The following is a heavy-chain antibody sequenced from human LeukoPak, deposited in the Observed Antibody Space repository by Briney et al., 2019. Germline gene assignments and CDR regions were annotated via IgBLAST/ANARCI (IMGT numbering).Heavy chain of an antibody. CDR1: GGSFSGYY. J-gene: IGHJ4*02. V-gene: IGHV4-34*01. D-gene: IGHD6-19*01. Sequence: SETLSLTCAVYGGSFSGYYWSWIRQPPGKGLEWIGEINHRGSTNYNPSLKSRVTISVDTSKNQFSLKLSSVTAADTAVYYCARGRRAYSSGATDYWGQGTLVTVSS. CDR3: ARGRRAYSSGATDY. CDR2: INHRGST.